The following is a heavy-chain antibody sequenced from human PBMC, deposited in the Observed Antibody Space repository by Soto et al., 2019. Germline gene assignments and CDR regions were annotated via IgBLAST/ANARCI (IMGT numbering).Heavy chain of an antibody. CDR3: ARGMTPPGAPAWYYFDS. CDR1: GASITSSSY. CDR2: FSLSGTT. Sequence: SETLSLTCTVSGASITSSSYWSWIRQPAGKGLEWIGRFSLSGTTNYNPTLRSRVTMSADVSKNQFSLRLTSVTAADTALYYCARGMTPPGAPAWYYFDSWGQGTLVTVSS. D-gene: IGHD2-8*02. V-gene: IGHV4-4*07. J-gene: IGHJ4*02.